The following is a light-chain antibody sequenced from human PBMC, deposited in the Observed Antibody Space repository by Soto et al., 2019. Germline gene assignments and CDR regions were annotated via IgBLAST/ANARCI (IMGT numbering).Light chain of an antibody. CDR3: QQDYNWPPWT. CDR1: QSISSS. Sequence: EIVMTQSPATLSVSPGERATLSCRASQSISSSLAWYQQKPGQPPTLLIYSVSARAAGIPARLSASGSGTEFTLTISSVQSEDFEVYYCQQDYNWPPWTFGQGTKVDVK. J-gene: IGKJ1*01. V-gene: IGKV3-15*01. CDR2: SVS.